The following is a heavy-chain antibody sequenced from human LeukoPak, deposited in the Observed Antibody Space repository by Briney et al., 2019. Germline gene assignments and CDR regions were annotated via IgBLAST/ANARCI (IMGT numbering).Heavy chain of an antibody. CDR3: TRGPGSTWYSDY. J-gene: IGHJ4*02. CDR1: GFTVSSNY. CDR2: IYSGGDT. V-gene: IGHV3-53*05. D-gene: IGHD6-13*01. Sequence: GGYLRLSCAASGFTVSSNYMNWVRQAPGKGLEWVSIIYSGGDTYYADSVKGRFTISRDNSKNTLYLQMNSLRPEDTAVYYCTRGPGSTWYSDYWGQGTLVTVSS.